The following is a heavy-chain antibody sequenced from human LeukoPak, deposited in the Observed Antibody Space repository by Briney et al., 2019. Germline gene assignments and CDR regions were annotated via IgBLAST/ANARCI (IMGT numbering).Heavy chain of an antibody. V-gene: IGHV3-74*01. CDR1: GFTFSDSW. CDR2: TSKDGSDM. CDR3: ARGGYSGSYYRFS. D-gene: IGHD5-12*01. Sequence: GGSLRLSCAVSGFTFSDSWMHWVRQAPGKGPEWLSRTSKDGSDMVYADSAKGRLTASRDNAKNTVYLELTNLRPDDTAVYYCARGGYSGSYYRFSWGRGTLVTVAS. J-gene: IGHJ4*02.